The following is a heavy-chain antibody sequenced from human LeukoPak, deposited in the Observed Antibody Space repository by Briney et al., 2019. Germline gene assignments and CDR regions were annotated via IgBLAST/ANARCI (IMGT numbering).Heavy chain of an antibody. CDR2: IYNSGTT. J-gene: IGHJ5*02. CDR1: GGSVSSNNYY. V-gene: IGHV4-61*01. Sequence: SETLSLTCTVSGGSVSSNNYYWSWLRQPPGRGLEWIGYIYNSGTTNYNPSLRSRVTISVDTSKNQFSLMLTPVTAADTAAYYCARATPGFSSAWFSNWFDPWGQGALVTVSS. D-gene: IGHD6-19*01. CDR3: ARATPGFSSAWFSNWFDP.